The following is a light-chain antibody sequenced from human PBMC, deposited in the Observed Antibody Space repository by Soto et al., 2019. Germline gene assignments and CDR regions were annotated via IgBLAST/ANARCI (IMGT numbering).Light chain of an antibody. Sequence: QSALTQPASVSGSPGQSITISCTGTSSDVGGYNYVSWYQQHPGKAPKLMIYEVSNRPSGVSNRFSGSKSDNTASLTISGLQAEDEADYYCSSYTSSSTAVFGTGTKVIVL. J-gene: IGLJ1*01. CDR3: SSYTSSSTAV. CDR2: EVS. CDR1: SSDVGGYNY. V-gene: IGLV2-14*01.